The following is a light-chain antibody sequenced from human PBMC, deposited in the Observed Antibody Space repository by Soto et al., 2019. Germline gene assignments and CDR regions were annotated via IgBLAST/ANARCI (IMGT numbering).Light chain of an antibody. V-gene: IGLV1-44*01. J-gene: IGLJ1*01. Sequence: QSVLTQPPSASGTPGQRLTISCSGSTSNIGINSVTWFQQLPGTAPKLLIHTNDERPSGVPDRFSGSKSGTSASLAIIGLQSEDEADYYCAVWDDSLTGYVFGTGTKVTVL. CDR2: TND. CDR1: TSNIGINS. CDR3: AVWDDSLTGYV.